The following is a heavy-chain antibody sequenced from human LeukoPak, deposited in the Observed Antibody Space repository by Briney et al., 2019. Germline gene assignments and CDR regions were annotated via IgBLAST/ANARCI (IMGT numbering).Heavy chain of an antibody. V-gene: IGHV1-24*01. Sequence: ASVKVSCKVSGYTLTELSMHWVRQAPGKGLEWMGGFDPEDGETIYAQKFQGRVTMTEDTSTDTAYMELSSLRSEDTAVYYCAREGLGYCSSTSCYIPSMGPIYGYYGMDVWGQGTTVTVSS. CDR3: AREGLGYCSSTSCYIPSMGPIYGYYGMDV. J-gene: IGHJ6*02. CDR2: FDPEDGET. D-gene: IGHD2-2*02. CDR1: GYTLTELS.